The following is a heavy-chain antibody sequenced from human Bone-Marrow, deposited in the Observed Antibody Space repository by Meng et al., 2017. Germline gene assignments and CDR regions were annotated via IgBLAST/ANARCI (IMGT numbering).Heavy chain of an antibody. CDR1: GYTFTSYA. CDR2: INAGNGNT. V-gene: IGHV1-3*01. D-gene: IGHD3-10*01. J-gene: IGHJ4*02. CDR3: TTLYYYGSGSYYILTDY. Sequence: ASVKVSCKASGYTFTSYAMHWVRQAPGQRLEWMGWINAGNGNTKYSQKFQGRVTITRDTSASTAYMELNSLRAEDTAVYYCTTLYYYGSGSYYILTDYWGQGTLVTVSS.